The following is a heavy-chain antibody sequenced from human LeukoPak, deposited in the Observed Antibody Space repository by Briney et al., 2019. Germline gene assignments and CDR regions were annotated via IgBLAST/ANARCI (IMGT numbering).Heavy chain of an antibody. D-gene: IGHD6-19*01. V-gene: IGHV1-8*03. J-gene: IGHJ6*03. CDR2: MNPNSGNT. CDR1: GYTSTSYD. Sequence: ASVKVSCKASGYTSTSYDINWVRQATGQGLEWMGWMNPNSGNTGYAQRFQGRVTITRNTSISTAYMELSSLRSEDTAVYYCARAIAVAGTYYYYMDVWGKGTTVTVSS. CDR3: ARAIAVAGTYYYYMDV.